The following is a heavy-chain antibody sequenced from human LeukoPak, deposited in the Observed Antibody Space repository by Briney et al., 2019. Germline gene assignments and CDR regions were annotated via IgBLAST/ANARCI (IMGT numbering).Heavy chain of an antibody. J-gene: IGHJ3*02. D-gene: IGHD4-11*01. CDR1: GGSISSYY. Sequence: SETLSLTCTVSGGSISSYYWSWIRQPPGKGLEWIGYIYYSGNTNCNPSLKSRVTISVDTSKNQFSLKLSSVTAADTAVYYCARDSYSNYAFDIWGQGTMVTVSS. V-gene: IGHV4-59*01. CDR2: IYYSGNT. CDR3: ARDSYSNYAFDI.